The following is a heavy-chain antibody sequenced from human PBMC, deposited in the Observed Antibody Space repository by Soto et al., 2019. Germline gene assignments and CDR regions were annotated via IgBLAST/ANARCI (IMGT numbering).Heavy chain of an antibody. CDR2: FYYSGST. V-gene: IGHV4-59*08. D-gene: IGHD6-13*01. CDR1: GASISSYY. CDR3: ARHRAATGTGYWYFDL. J-gene: IGHJ2*01. Sequence: QVQLQESGPGLVKPSETLSLTCTVSGASISSYYWGWIRQPPGKGLEWIGYFYYSGSTSYNPSLKSRFPISVAPSKHQFSLKLSSVTAADTAVYYCARHRAATGTGYWYFDLWGRGTLVTVSS.